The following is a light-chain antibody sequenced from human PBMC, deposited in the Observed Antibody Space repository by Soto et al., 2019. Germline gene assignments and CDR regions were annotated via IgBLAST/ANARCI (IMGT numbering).Light chain of an antibody. J-gene: IGKJ1*01. CDR1: QSVSGY. V-gene: IGKV3-11*01. Sequence: EVVLTHSPDALSLSPWERATLSCRASQSVSGYLAWYQQKPGQAPRLLIYDASKRATGIPARFSGSGFGTDFTLTISSLEPEDFAVYYCQQRSKWRTFGQGTKVDIK. CDR3: QQRSKWRT. CDR2: DAS.